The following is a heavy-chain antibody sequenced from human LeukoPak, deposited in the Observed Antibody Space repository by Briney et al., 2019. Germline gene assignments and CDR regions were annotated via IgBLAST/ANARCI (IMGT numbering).Heavy chain of an antibody. D-gene: IGHD6-13*01. J-gene: IGHJ5*02. Sequence: GGSLRLSCAASGFTFSFSAMNWVRQAPGKGLEWVANIKQDGSEKYYVDSVKGRFTISRDNAKNSLYLQMNSLRAEDTAVYYCARDMAAAGSSWFDPWGQGTLVTVSS. V-gene: IGHV3-7*01. CDR1: GFTFSFSA. CDR2: IKQDGSEK. CDR3: ARDMAAAGSSWFDP.